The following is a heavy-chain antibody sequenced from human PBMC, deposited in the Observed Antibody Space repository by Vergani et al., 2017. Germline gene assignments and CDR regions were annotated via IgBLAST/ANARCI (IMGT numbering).Heavy chain of an antibody. CDR1: GGSFSGYY. V-gene: IGHV4-34*01. CDR2: INHSGST. D-gene: IGHD6-19*01. CDR3: AKVLGWYVSTLNNDY. J-gene: IGHJ4*02. Sequence: QVQLQQWGAGLLKPSETLSLTCAVYGGSFSGYYWSWIRQPPGKGLEWIGEINHSGSTNYNPSLKSRVTISVDTSKNQFSLKLSSVTAADTAVYYCAKVLGWYVSTLNNDYWGQGTLVTVSS.